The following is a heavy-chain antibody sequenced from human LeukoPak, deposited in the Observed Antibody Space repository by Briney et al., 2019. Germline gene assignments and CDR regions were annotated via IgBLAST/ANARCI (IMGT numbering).Heavy chain of an antibody. Sequence: SETLSLTCAVYGGSFSGYYWSWIRQPPGKGLEWIGEINHGGSTNYNPSLKSRVTISVDTSKNQFSLKLSSVTAADTAVYYCARSDRQRARSGRLEAFDIWGQGTMVTVSS. D-gene: IGHD3-10*01. J-gene: IGHJ3*02. V-gene: IGHV4-34*01. CDR1: GGSFSGYY. CDR2: INHGGST. CDR3: ARSDRQRARSGRLEAFDI.